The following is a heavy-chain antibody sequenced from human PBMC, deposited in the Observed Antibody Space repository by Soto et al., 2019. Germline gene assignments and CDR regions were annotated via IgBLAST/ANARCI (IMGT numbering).Heavy chain of an antibody. J-gene: IGHJ4*02. CDR2: ITATAVT. D-gene: IGHD3-22*01. Sequence: TMSLPFAVYGVSFRPYDCRWIRPAPGKGLELIGEITATAVTSYNPYLKSRVTISVYTSKSQFSLKLTSVTAADRAVYYCARGSVDTVDSSGFYEYRGQGTPVTVYS. CDR1: GVSFRPYD. CDR3: ARGSVDTVDSSGFYEY. V-gene: IGHV4-34*01.